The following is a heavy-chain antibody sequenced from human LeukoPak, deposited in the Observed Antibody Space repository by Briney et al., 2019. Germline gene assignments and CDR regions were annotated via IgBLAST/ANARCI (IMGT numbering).Heavy chain of an antibody. CDR2: IWYDGSNK. J-gene: IGHJ4*02. D-gene: IGHD6-6*01. V-gene: IGHV3-33*01. CDR1: GFTFSSYG. Sequence: PGRSLRLSCAASGFTFSSYGMHWVRQAPGKGLEWVAVIWYDGSNKYYADSVKGRFTISRDNSKNTLYLQMNSLRAEDTAVYYCARGREYSSSSAFDYWGQGTPVTVSS. CDR3: ARGREYSSSSAFDY.